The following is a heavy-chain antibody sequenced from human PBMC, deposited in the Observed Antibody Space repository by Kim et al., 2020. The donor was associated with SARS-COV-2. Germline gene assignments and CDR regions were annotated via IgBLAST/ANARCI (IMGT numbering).Heavy chain of an antibody. CDR2: IDNDGTTT. J-gene: IGHJ4*02. CDR3: TRGPF. Sequence: GGSLRLSCAASGFSFSEWWMDWVRQAPGKGPEWVARIDNDGTTTLYADSVKGRFTISRDNSKHTLYLQMTGLRADDTGVYYCTRGPFWGQGTLVTVSS. CDR1: GFSFSEWW. V-gene: IGHV3-74*01.